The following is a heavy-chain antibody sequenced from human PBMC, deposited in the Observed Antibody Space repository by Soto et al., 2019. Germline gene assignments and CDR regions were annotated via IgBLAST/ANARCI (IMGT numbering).Heavy chain of an antibody. CDR3: AKSGRIAAAVPKGYFDY. Sequence: EVQLLECGGGLVQPGGSLRLSCAASGFTFSSYAMSWVRQAPGKGLEWVSAISGSGGSTYYADSVKGRFTISRDNSKNTLYLQMNSLRAEDTAVYYCAKSGRIAAAVPKGYFDYWGQGTLVTVSS. CDR2: ISGSGGST. CDR1: GFTFSSYA. V-gene: IGHV3-23*01. D-gene: IGHD6-13*01. J-gene: IGHJ4*02.